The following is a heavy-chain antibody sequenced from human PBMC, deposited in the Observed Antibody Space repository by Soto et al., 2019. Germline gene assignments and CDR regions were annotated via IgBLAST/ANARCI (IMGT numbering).Heavy chain of an antibody. CDR2: VRGDGRDE. Sequence: WGSLRLSCAASGFPFSNYWISWVRQAPGKGLEWVANVRGDGRDEYYGDSVRGRFTISRDNAKNSLYLQMNSLRADDTAIYYCASLDSMAAARGYWGQGTQVTVSS. V-gene: IGHV3-7*03. CDR3: ASLDSMAAARGY. J-gene: IGHJ4*02. D-gene: IGHD6-6*01. CDR1: GFPFSNYW.